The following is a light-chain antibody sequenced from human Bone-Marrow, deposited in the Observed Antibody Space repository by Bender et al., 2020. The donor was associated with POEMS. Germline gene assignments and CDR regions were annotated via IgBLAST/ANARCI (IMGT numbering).Light chain of an antibody. J-gene: IGLJ1*01. V-gene: IGLV2-11*01. CDR3: SSYGGTYSYV. CDR1: SSNVGEYDY. Sequence: QSALTQPRSVSGSPGQTVTLSCTGTSSNVGEYDYVSWYQHHPGRAPRLIIYDVTQRPSGVPDRFSGSKSGNTASLTITGRQTEDEAEYFCSSYGGTYSYVFGGGTDVTVL. CDR2: DVT.